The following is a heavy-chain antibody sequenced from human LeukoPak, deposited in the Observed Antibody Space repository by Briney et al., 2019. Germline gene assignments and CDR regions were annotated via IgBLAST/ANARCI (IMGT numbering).Heavy chain of an antibody. CDR2: ISYDGSNK. D-gene: IGHD6-19*01. V-gene: IGHV3-30*03. J-gene: IGHJ6*02. Sequence: GGSLRLSCAASGFTFSSYGMHWVRQAPGKGLEWVAVISYDGSNKYYADSVKGRFTISRDNSKNTLYLQMNSLRVEDTAVYYCARRPLSSGPYYYGMDVWGQGTTVTVSS. CDR1: GFTFSSYG. CDR3: ARRPLSSGPYYYGMDV.